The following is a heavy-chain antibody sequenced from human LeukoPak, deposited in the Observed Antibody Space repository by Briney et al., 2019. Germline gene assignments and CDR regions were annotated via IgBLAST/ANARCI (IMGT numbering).Heavy chain of an antibody. J-gene: IGHJ4*02. CDR2: INEDGSEK. Sequence: GGSLRLSCSASVFSCSSYWMSWVRQAPGKGLEWVAHINEDGSEKYYVDSVKGRFFISRDNAAKSLSLQMNRLRDADTAVYYCARVSVGAPAFDYWGQGNLVTVSS. D-gene: IGHD1-26*01. V-gene: IGHV3-7*01. CDR1: VFSCSSYW. CDR3: ARVSVGAPAFDY.